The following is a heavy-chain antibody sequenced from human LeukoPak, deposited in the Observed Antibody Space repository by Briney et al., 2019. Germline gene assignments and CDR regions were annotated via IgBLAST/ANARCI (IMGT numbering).Heavy chain of an antibody. D-gene: IGHD2-2*01. CDR3: AREGLPRFGLVVPV. V-gene: IGHV3-48*03. CDR1: GFTFSSYE. J-gene: IGHJ4*02. Sequence: GGSLRLSCAASGFTFSSYEMNWVRQAPGKGLEWVSYISSSGSTIYYADSVKGRFTISRDNAKNSLYLQMNSLRAEDTAVYYCAREGLPRFGLVVPVWGQGTLVTVSS. CDR2: ISSSGSTI.